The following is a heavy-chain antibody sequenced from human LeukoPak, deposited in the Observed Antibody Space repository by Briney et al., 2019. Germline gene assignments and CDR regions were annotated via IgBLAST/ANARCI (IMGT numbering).Heavy chain of an antibody. J-gene: IGHJ4*02. V-gene: IGHV4-4*07. Sequence: SETLSLTCTVSGGSISSYYWSWIRQPAGKGLEWIGRIYTSGGTNYNPSLKSRVTMSVDTSKNQFSLKLSSVTAADTAVYYCARDLLLIAAAGIDYWGQGTLVTVSS. D-gene: IGHD6-13*01. CDR2: IYTSGGT. CDR1: GGSISSYY. CDR3: ARDLLLIAAAGIDY.